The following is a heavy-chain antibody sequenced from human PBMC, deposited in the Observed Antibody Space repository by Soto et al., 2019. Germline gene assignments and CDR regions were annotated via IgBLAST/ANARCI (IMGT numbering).Heavy chain of an antibody. J-gene: IGHJ6*04. CDR2: ISSTSIYI. CDR1: GFTFSDYA. D-gene: IGHD3-3*01. Sequence: GGSLRLSCAASGFTFSDYAMSWLRQAPGKGLEWVSSISSTSIYIFYADSVKGRFTISRDNAKNSLYLQMNSLRAEDTAVYYCARDLGVFWSGYPPLGPPGNARDVWGKGTTVTVSS. CDR3: ARDLGVFWSGYPPLGPPGNARDV. V-gene: IGHV3-21*01.